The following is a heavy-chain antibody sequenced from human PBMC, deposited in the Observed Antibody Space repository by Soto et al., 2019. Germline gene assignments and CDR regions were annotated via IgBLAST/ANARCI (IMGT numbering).Heavy chain of an antibody. CDR3: ARPSIVVVVAATPSLAFDI. CDR1: GGSISSSSYY. Sequence: QLQLQESGPGLVKPSETLSLTCTVSGGSISSSSYYWGWIRQPPGKGLEWIGRIYYSGSTYYNPSLQGRVTISVDTSKNQFSLKLSSVTAADTAVYYCARPSIVVVVAATPSLAFDIWCQGTMVTVSS. CDR2: IYYSGST. J-gene: IGHJ3*02. V-gene: IGHV4-39*01. D-gene: IGHD2-15*01.